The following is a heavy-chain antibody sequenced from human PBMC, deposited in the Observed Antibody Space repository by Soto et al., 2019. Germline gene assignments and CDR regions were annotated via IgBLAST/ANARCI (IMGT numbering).Heavy chain of an antibody. CDR2: IYHSGST. V-gene: IGHV4-38-2*02. CDR1: SSSINSRSY. D-gene: IGHD6-19*01. J-gene: IGHJ4*02. Sequence: LSLTCTVSSSSINSRSYWGWIRQTPGKGLEWIASIYHSGSTHYNPSLKSRATISVDTSNNQFSLRLSSVTAADTAVYYCARSTSGRNFDYWGQGTQVTVSS. CDR3: ARSTSGRNFDY.